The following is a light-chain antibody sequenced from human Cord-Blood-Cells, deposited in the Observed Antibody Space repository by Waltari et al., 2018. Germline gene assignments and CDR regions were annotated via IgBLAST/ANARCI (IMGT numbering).Light chain of an antibody. CDR1: QGVRRSN. J-gene: IGKJ4*01. CDR2: GVS. Sequence: SSRATQGVRRSNLARDQQKPGQASRLLIYGVSSRDSGIPDRFSGSGSGTDFTLTISRLEPEDFAVYYCQQYGSSPLTFGGGTKVEIK. V-gene: IGKV3-20*01. CDR3: QQYGSSPLT.